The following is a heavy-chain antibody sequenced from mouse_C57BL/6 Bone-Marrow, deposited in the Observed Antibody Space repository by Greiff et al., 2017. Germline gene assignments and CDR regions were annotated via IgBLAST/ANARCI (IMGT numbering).Heavy chain of an antibody. J-gene: IGHJ4*01. CDR3: ARDAHYYGSSTHAMDY. V-gene: IGHV7-1*01. Sequence: EVKVVESGGGLVQSGRSLRLSCATSGFTFSDFYMEWVRQAPGKGLEWIAASRNKANDYTTEYSASVKGRFIVARDTSQSILYLQMNALRAEDTAIYDCARDAHYYGSSTHAMDYWGQGTSVTVSS. D-gene: IGHD1-1*01. CDR1: GFTFSDFY. CDR2: SRNKANDYTT.